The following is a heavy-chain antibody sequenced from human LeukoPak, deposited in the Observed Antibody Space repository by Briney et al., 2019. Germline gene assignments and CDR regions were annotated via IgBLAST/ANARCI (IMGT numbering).Heavy chain of an antibody. CDR1: GYIFSNYW. CDR3: ARLESSGYYYVHY. CDR2: IYPGDSDT. D-gene: IGHD3-22*01. Sequence: GESLKISCKGSGYIFSNYWIAWVRQTPGRGLEWMGIIYPGDSDTRYSPSFQGQVTISADKSISTAYLQWSSLKASDTAMYYCARLESSGYYYVHYWGQGTLVTVSS. V-gene: IGHV5-51*01. J-gene: IGHJ4*02.